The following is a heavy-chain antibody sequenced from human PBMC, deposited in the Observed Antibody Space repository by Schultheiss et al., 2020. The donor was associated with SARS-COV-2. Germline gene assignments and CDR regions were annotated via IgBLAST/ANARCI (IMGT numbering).Heavy chain of an antibody. CDR1: GGSFSGYY. J-gene: IGHJ4*02. CDR3: ARMGYSGYDAIDY. V-gene: IGHV4-34*01. D-gene: IGHD5-12*01. Sequence: SETLSLTCAVYGGSFSGYYWSWIRQPPGKGLEWIGSIYHSGSTYYNPSLKSRVTISVDTSKNQFSLKLSSVTAADTAVYYCARMGYSGYDAIDYWGQGTLVTVSS. CDR2: IYHSGST.